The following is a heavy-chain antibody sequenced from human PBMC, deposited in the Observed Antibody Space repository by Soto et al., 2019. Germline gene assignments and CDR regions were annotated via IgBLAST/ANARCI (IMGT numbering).Heavy chain of an antibody. D-gene: IGHD5-12*01. CDR1: GRSITNDNW. V-gene: IGHV4-4*02. CDR3: TKNSAYALDY. CDR2: MHHIGYT. Sequence: QVQLQESGPGLVKPSETLSLTCDVSGRSITNDNWWSWVRQPPGEGLEWIGEMHHIGYTNYTPSLKSRVTMSVDTSKNQFFLKLNSVTAADTAVYYCTKNSAYALDYWGQGTLVTVSS. J-gene: IGHJ4*02.